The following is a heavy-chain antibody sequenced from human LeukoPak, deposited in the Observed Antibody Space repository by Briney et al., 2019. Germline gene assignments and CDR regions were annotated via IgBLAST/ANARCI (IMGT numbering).Heavy chain of an antibody. CDR3: ARAIPGIAAAHAFEI. Sequence: PSETLSLTCTVSGGSISSYYWSWIRQPAGKGLEWIGRIYTSGSTNYSPSLKSRVTMSVATSKNQLSLKLSSVTAADTAVYYCARAIPGIAAAHAFEIWGQGTMVTVSS. CDR2: IYTSGST. CDR1: GGSISSYY. J-gene: IGHJ3*02. V-gene: IGHV4-4*07. D-gene: IGHD6-13*01.